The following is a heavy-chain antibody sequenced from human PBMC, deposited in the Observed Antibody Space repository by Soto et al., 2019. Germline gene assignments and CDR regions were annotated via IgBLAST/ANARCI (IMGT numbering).Heavy chain of an antibody. J-gene: IGHJ5*02. V-gene: IGHV3-21*02. D-gene: IGHD6-13*01. CDR2: ISSNSAYI. Sequence: EVQLVESGGGLVKPGGSLRLSCAAYGFTFRSFTMNWFRQAPGKGLEWVSTISSNSAYIYYTDALRGRFTISRDNAKNSLHLQMNSLRAEDTAVYYCTRDASRDSSARGWFDPWGPGTLVTVSS. CDR1: GFTFRSFT. CDR3: TRDASRDSSARGWFDP.